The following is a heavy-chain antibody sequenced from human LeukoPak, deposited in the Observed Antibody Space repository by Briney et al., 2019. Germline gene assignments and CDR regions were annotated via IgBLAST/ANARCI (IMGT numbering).Heavy chain of an antibody. CDR2: INHSGST. D-gene: IGHD4-11*01. Sequence: PSETLSLTCAVYGGSFSGYYWSWLRQPPGKGLEWIGEINHSGSTNYNPSLKSRVTISVDTSKNQFSLKLSSVTAADTAVYYCARRNNFSNWGAFDIWGQGTMVTVSS. J-gene: IGHJ3*02. V-gene: IGHV4-34*01. CDR1: GGSFSGYY. CDR3: ARRNNFSNWGAFDI.